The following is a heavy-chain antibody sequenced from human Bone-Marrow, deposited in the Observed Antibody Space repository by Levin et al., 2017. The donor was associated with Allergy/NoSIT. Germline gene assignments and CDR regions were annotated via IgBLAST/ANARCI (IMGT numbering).Heavy chain of an antibody. D-gene: IGHD2-8*02. V-gene: IGHV3-21*01. CDR3: ARGIIGDVRVAHKEAFHI. CDR1: GFSFSIYS. CDR2: ISSSGSDM. J-gene: IGHJ3*02. Sequence: GASVKVSCTVSGFSFSIYSINWVRQAPGKGLEWVSSISSSGSDMYYVDSVKGRFTISRDNAKNSLTLQMNSLRAEETAVYYCARGIIGDVRVAHKEAFHIWGLGTMVSFSS.